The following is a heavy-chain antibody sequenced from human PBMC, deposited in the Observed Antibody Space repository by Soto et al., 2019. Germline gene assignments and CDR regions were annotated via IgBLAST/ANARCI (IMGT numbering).Heavy chain of an antibody. D-gene: IGHD6-19*01. CDR3: ARKGIAVAGIAFDI. CDR2: ISSSCSTI. CDR1: GFTFSSYE. V-gene: IGHV3-48*03. J-gene: IGHJ3*02. Sequence: GGSLRLSCAASGFTFSSYEMNWVRQAPGKGLEWVSYISSSCSTIYFADSVKGRFTISRDNAKNSLYLQMNSLRAEDTAVYYCARKGIAVAGIAFDIWGQGTMVTVSS.